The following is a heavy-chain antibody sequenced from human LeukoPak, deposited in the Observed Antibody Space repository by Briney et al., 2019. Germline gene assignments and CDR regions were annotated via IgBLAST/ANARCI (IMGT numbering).Heavy chain of an antibody. Sequence: GASVRVSCKASGYTFTSYYIHWVRQAPGQGLEWMGIINPSGGSTSYAQKFQGRVTMTRDTSISTAYMELSRLRSDDTAVYYCARQRYNWNAVNDAFDIWGQGTMVTVSS. V-gene: IGHV1-46*01. J-gene: IGHJ3*02. CDR1: GYTFTSYY. D-gene: IGHD1-1*01. CDR2: INPSGGST. CDR3: ARQRYNWNAVNDAFDI.